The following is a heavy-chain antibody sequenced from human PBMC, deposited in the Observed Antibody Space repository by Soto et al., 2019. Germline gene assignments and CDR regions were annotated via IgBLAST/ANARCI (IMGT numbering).Heavy chain of an antibody. V-gene: IGHV4-30-4*01. CDR2: TYYSGST. Sequence: QVQLQESGPGLVKPSQTLSLTCTVSGDSISSGDYYWTWLRQPPGKGLEWIGYTYYSGSTYYNPSLKSRVSRPVDASQGQFSRKVSYVTVADTAVYYCAAKATVATFDVGWFSPCVQGTLGPASS. D-gene: IGHD4-17*01. CDR3: AAKATVATFDVGWFSP. CDR1: GDSISSGDYY. J-gene: IGHJ5*02.